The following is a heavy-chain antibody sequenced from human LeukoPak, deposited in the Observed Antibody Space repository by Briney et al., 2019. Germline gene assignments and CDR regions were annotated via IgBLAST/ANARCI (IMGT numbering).Heavy chain of an antibody. Sequence: PGRSLRLSCAASGFTFSSYGVHWVRQAPGKGLEWVAVISYDGSNKYYADSVKGRFTISRDNSKNTLYLQMNSLRAEDTAVYYCAKDQYYDFWSGYFYYYYGMDVWGQGTTVTVSS. J-gene: IGHJ6*02. CDR1: GFTFSSYG. D-gene: IGHD3-3*01. V-gene: IGHV3-30*18. CDR3: AKDQYYDFWSGYFYYYYGMDV. CDR2: ISYDGSNK.